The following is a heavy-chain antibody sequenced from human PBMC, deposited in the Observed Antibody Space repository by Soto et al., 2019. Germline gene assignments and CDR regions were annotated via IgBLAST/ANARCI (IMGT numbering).Heavy chain of an antibody. J-gene: IGHJ4*02. D-gene: IGHD6-19*01. V-gene: IGHV3-74*01. CDR2: INSDGSGT. CDR1: GFIFSNYW. CDR3: SRDDAVAGEAH. Sequence: DVQLVESGGGLVQPGGSLRLSCAASGFIFSNYWMNWVRQAPGQGLVWLSRINSDGSGTNYADSVKGRFTISRDNANNSLYLHMDSLRADDTDIYYCSRDDAVAGEAHWGRGTLVTVSS.